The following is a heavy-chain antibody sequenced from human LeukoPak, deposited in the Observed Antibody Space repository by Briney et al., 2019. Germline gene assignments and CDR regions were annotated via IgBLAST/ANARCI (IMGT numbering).Heavy chain of an antibody. D-gene: IGHD4-23*01. J-gene: IGHJ4*02. Sequence: SETLSLTCTVSGGSISSYYWSWIRQPPGKGLEWIGSIYYSGSTNYNPSLKSRVTISLDTSKNQISLKLSSVTAADTAVYYCARHTTVVPPHYFDYWGQGTLVTVSS. CDR1: GGSISSYY. CDR2: IYYSGST. V-gene: IGHV4-59*08. CDR3: ARHTTVVPPHYFDY.